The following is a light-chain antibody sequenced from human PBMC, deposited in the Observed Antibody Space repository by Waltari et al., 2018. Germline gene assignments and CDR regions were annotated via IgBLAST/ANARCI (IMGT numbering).Light chain of an antibody. CDR2: DAS. Sequence: DIVMTQSPSSLSASVGDRATLSCGASQTVTNKLAWYQQKPGQAPRLLIYDASTRATGIPARFSGSQSGTEFTLTITSLQSEDFGIYYCQQYNNWPLTFGPGTKVDIK. CDR1: QTVTNK. V-gene: IGKV3-15*01. J-gene: IGKJ3*01. CDR3: QQYNNWPLT.